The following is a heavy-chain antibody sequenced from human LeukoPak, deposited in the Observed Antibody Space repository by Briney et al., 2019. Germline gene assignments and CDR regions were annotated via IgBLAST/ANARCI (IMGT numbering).Heavy chain of an antibody. J-gene: IGHJ5*02. V-gene: IGHV4-30-2*01. D-gene: IGHD4-17*01. Sequence: SETLSLTCAVSGSSVSSGGFSWSWIRQPPGKGLEWIGYMYHGGCTYYNPSLESRLTISVDRSKNQFSLKLSFVTAADTAVYYCASTNDFGDYVGAWGQGTLVTVSS. CDR1: GSSVSSGGFS. CDR2: MYHGGCT. CDR3: ASTNDFGDYVGA.